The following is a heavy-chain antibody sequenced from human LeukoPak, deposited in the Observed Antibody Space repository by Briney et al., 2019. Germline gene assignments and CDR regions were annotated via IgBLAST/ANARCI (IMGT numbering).Heavy chain of an antibody. CDR3: ASGSLGDGYGVGDYYQYMDV. CDR1: GGTFNSYA. V-gene: IGHV1-69*05. Sequence: SVKVSCKASGGTFNSYAISWVRQAPGQGLEWMGGIMPLFGTANYAQEFQGRVTFTTDESASTAYMEVSSLRSEDTAVYYCASGSLGDGYGVGDYYQYMDVWGKGTTVTVYS. D-gene: IGHD5-24*01. J-gene: IGHJ6*03. CDR2: IMPLFGTA.